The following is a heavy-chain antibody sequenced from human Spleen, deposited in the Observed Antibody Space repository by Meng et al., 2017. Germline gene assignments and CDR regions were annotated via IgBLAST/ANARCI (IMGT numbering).Heavy chain of an antibody. V-gene: IGHV4-4*07. CDR1: GGSMNTYY. Sequence: SETLSLTCTVSGGSMNTYYWSWIRQPAGRGLEWIGRISTSGSTSYNPSLQSRVTMSVDTSKNQFSLKLRSVTAADTAVYYCARGNSMVRGSPYNWFHPWGQGTLVTVSS. CDR2: ISTSGST. J-gene: IGHJ5*02. CDR3: ARGNSMVRGSPYNWFHP. D-gene: IGHD3-10*01.